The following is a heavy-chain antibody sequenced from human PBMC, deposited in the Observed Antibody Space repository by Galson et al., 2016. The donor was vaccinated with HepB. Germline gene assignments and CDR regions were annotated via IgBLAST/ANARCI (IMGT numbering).Heavy chain of an antibody. V-gene: IGHV3-66*02. J-gene: IGHJ4*02. CDR1: GFTVSNNY. CDR2: IYSGGTT. Sequence: SLRLSCAASGFTVSNNYMTWVRQAPGKGLESVSVIYSGGTTYYADSVQGRFTTSRDNSQNSLFLQMNTLRAEDTAVYFCVGGVYGDHGWFDYWGQGTLVTVSS. D-gene: IGHD4-17*01. CDR3: VGGVYGDHGWFDY.